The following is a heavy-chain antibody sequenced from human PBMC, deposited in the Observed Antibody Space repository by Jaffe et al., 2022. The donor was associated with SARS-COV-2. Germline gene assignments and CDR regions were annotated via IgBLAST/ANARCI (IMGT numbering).Heavy chain of an antibody. D-gene: IGHD3-10*01. J-gene: IGHJ4*02. V-gene: IGHV4-39*01. CDR2: IYYSGGT. Sequence: QLRLQESGPGLVKASETLSLTCTVSGGPISSSSYYWGWIRQPPGKGLEWIGFIYYSGGTKYNPSLKSRATISVDTSKNQFSLKLTSVAAADTAVYYCATPGLGFGELPPDNWGQGNLVTVSS. CDR1: GGPISSSSYY. CDR3: ATPGLGFGELPPDN.